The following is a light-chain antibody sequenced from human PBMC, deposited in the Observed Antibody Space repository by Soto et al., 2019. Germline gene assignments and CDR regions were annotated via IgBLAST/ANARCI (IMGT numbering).Light chain of an antibody. Sequence: DIVLTQSQGTLSLSPGERGGLACIASQSVSSSYLAWYQQKPGQAPRLLIYGASNRATGIPDRFSGSGSGTDFTLTISRLEPEDFAVYYCQQYDNSPLTFGGGTKVDNK. J-gene: IGKJ4*01. CDR3: QQYDNSPLT. CDR1: QSVSSSY. V-gene: IGKV3-20*01. CDR2: GAS.